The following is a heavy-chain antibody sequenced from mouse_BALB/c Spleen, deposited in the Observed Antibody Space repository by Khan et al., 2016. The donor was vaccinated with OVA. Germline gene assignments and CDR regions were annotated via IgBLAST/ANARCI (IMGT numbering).Heavy chain of an antibody. CDR2: IWSGGST. Sequence: QVQLKESGPGLVQPSQSLSITCTVSGFSLTTYGVHWVRQSPGKGLAWLGVIWSGGSTDYNAAFISSLSISKDNSKSQVFFKMNSLQANDTAIYYCARNYDYDEGLAYWGQGTLGTVSA. J-gene: IGHJ3*01. D-gene: IGHD2-4*01. CDR3: ARNYDYDEGLAY. CDR1: GFSLTTYG. V-gene: IGHV2-2*02.